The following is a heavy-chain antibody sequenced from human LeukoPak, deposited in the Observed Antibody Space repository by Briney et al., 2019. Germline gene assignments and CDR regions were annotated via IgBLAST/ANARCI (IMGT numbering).Heavy chain of an antibody. Sequence: NPNSGGTNYAQKFQGRVTMTRDTSISTAYMELSRLRSDDTAVYYCARTSLWFGESADAFDIWGQGTMVTVSS. CDR2: NPNSGGT. J-gene: IGHJ3*02. D-gene: IGHD3-10*01. CDR3: ARTSLWFGESADAFDI. V-gene: IGHV1-2*02.